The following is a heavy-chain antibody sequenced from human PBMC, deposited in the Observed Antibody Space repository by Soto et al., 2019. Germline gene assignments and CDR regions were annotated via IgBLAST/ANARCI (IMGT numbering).Heavy chain of an antibody. Sequence: QVQLVQSGAEVKKPGASVKVSCKASGYTFTDYALHWVRQAPGQRLEWMGWTNAGNGHTKYSQNFQGRVTITRDTSANTAYMELSSLRSEDTAVYYCARRSDHFDYWGQGTLVTVSS. CDR1: GYTFTDYA. D-gene: IGHD3-3*01. V-gene: IGHV1-3*01. CDR3: ARRSDHFDY. CDR2: TNAGNGHT. J-gene: IGHJ4*02.